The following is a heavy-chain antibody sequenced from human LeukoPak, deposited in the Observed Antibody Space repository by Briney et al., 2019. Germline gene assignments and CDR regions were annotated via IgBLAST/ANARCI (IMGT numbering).Heavy chain of an antibody. Sequence: PGGSLRLSCAASGFTFSSYSMNWVRQAPGKGLEWVSSISSSSSYIYYADSVKGRFTISRDNAKNSLYLQMNSLRAEDTAVYYCASWSLWFGDPGVAFDIWGQGTMVTVSS. CDR3: ASWSLWFGDPGVAFDI. V-gene: IGHV3-21*01. J-gene: IGHJ3*02. CDR1: GFTFSSYS. CDR2: ISSSSSYI. D-gene: IGHD3-10*01.